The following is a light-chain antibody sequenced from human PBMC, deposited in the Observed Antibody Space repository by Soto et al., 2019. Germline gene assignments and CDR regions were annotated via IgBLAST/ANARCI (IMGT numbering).Light chain of an antibody. Sequence: QSVLTQPASVSGSPGQSITISCTGTSSDVGRDNLVSWYQQHPGKAPKFIIYEVSQRPAGVSYRFSGSKSGNTAYLTISGLQAEDEADYYCCSYAGSITYVFGTGTKVTVL. J-gene: IGLJ1*01. V-gene: IGLV2-23*02. CDR1: SSDVGRDNL. CDR3: CSYAGSITYV. CDR2: EVS.